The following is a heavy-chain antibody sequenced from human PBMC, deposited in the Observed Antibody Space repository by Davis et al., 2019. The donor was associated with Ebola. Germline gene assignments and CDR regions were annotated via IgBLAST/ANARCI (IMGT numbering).Heavy chain of an antibody. J-gene: IGHJ4*02. CDR1: GFMFNSYG. Sequence: GESLKISCAASGFMFNSYGMHWVRQAPGKGLEWVSFIEYVGKGYYTDSVKGRFTISRDNSKNTVYLQMNSLRDEDTAVYYCARGLVRGVLLFDYWGQGTLVTVSS. CDR2: IEYVGKG. D-gene: IGHD3-10*01. V-gene: IGHV3-30*02. CDR3: ARGLVRGVLLFDY.